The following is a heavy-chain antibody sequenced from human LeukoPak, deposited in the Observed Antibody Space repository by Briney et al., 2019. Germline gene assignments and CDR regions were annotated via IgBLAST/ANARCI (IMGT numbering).Heavy chain of an antibody. V-gene: IGHV3-53*01. CDR2: IYSGGST. CDR3: ARMGSIAAAGIPFDY. Sequence: PGGSLRLSCAASGFTVSSNCMSWVRQAPGKGLEWVSVIYSGGSTYYADSVKGRFTISRDNSKNTLYLQMNSLRAEDTAVYYCARMGSIAAAGIPFDYWGQGTLVTVSS. D-gene: IGHD6-13*01. CDR1: GFTVSSNC. J-gene: IGHJ4*02.